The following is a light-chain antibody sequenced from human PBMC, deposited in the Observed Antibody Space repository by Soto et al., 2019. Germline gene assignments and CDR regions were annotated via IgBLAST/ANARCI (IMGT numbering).Light chain of an antibody. CDR1: SSDVGGYNY. CDR3: RSYTSSSARHV. J-gene: IGLJ1*01. Sequence: QSALTQPASVSGSPGQSITISCTGTSSDVGGYNYVSWYQQHPGKAPKLMIYDVSNRPSGVSKRFSGSKSGNTASLTISGLQAEDEADYYCRSYTSSSARHVFGTGTKLTVL. CDR2: DVS. V-gene: IGLV2-14*01.